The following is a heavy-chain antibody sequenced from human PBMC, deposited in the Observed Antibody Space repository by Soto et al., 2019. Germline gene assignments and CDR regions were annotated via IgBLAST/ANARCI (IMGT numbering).Heavy chain of an antibody. CDR3: AKGNTSGCYFFDY. Sequence: EVQLWESGGGLVQPGGSLRLSCEASGFTFINCAMSWVRQAPGKGLEWVSGISGTGRSTFYADSVEGRFTTSRDNSKNTVYLQMNSLRAEDTAVYYCAKGNTSGCYFFDYLRQGTLVTVSS. D-gene: IGHD6-19*01. J-gene: IGHJ4*02. CDR2: ISGTGRST. V-gene: IGHV3-23*01. CDR1: GFTFINCA.